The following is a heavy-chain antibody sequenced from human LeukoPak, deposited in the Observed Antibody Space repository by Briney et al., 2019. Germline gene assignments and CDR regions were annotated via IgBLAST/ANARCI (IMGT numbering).Heavy chain of an antibody. J-gene: IGHJ4*02. CDR2: IYSGGST. V-gene: IGHV3-66*01. Sequence: PGGSLRLSCAASGLTVSSNYMSWVRQAPGKGLEWVSVIYSGGSTYYADSVKGRFTISRDNSKNTLYLQMNSLRAEDTAVYYCARDGGMVATRDPRWGQGTLVTVSS. CDR1: GLTVSSNY. D-gene: IGHD5-12*01. CDR3: ARDGGMVATRDPR.